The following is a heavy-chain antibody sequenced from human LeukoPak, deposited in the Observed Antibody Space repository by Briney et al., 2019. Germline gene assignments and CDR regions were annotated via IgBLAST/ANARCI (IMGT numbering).Heavy chain of an antibody. V-gene: IGHV3-74*03. CDR1: GFTFSGYW. CDR3: AREARQWLGFDY. Sequence: GGSLRLSCAASGFTFSGYWMHWVRQAPGKGLVWVSRINPDGTTTTYADSVRGRFNISRDNARNTLYLQMNSLRAEDTAVYYCAREARQWLGFDYWGQGTLVTVSS. J-gene: IGHJ4*02. CDR2: INPDGTTT. D-gene: IGHD6-19*01.